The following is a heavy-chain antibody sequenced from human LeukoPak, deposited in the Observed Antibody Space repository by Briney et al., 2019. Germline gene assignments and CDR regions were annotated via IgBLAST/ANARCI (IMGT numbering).Heavy chain of an antibody. J-gene: IGHJ4*02. Sequence: PGGSLRLSCAASGLTFNHYAMIWVRQAPGKGLEWVSGINHHGHTFYADSVKGRFTISRDNSKNTVFLQMNSLRADDMAEYFCARDHGSQDSGAWYVFDYWGRGTLVTVSS. CDR1: GLTFNHYA. CDR3: ARDHGSQDSGAWYVFDY. D-gene: IGHD6-19*01. V-gene: IGHV3-23*01. CDR2: INHHGHT.